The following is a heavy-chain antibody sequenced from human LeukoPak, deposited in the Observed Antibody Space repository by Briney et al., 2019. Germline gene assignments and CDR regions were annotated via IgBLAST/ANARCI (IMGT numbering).Heavy chain of an antibody. V-gene: IGHV1-69*13. D-gene: IGHD3-9*01. J-gene: IGHJ4*02. Sequence: SVKVSCKASGGTFSNYGISWVRQAPGQGLEWMGGIIPIFGTANYAQKFQGRVTITADESTSTAYMELSSLRSEDTAVYYCARAAGHYDILTGYLRQTYYFDYWGQGTLVTVSS. CDR3: ARAAGHYDILTGYLRQTYYFDY. CDR1: GGTFSNYG. CDR2: IIPIFGTA.